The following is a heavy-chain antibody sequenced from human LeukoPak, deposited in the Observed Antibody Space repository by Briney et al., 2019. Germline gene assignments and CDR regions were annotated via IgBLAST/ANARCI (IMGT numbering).Heavy chain of an antibody. Sequence: GGSLRLSCAASGFTFSSYSMNWVRQAPGKGLEWVSSISSSSSYIYYADSVKGRFTISRDNSKNTLYLQMNSLRAEDTAVYYCAKASAPLAAARKKVYYGMDVWGQGTTVTVSS. CDR1: GFTFSSYS. D-gene: IGHD6-13*01. CDR2: ISSSSSYI. V-gene: IGHV3-21*04. CDR3: AKASAPLAAARKKVYYGMDV. J-gene: IGHJ6*02.